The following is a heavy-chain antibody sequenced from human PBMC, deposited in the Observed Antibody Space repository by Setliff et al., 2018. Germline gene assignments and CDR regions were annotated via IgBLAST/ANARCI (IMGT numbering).Heavy chain of an antibody. V-gene: IGHV4-39*07. CDR3: ARVGGYYYYYYGMDV. CDR2: IYYSGST. Sequence: SETLSLTCTVSGGSISSSSYYWGWIRQPPGKGLEWNGSIYYSGSTYYNPSLKSRVTISVDTSKNQFSLKLSSVTAADTAVYYCARVGGYYYYYYGMDVWGQGTTVTVSS. CDR1: GGSISSSSYY. J-gene: IGHJ6*01.